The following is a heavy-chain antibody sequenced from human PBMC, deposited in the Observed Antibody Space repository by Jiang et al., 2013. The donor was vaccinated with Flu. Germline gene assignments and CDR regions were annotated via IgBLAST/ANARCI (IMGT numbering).Heavy chain of an antibody. V-gene: IGHV4-34*01. Sequence: LLKPSETLSLSCAVHDGPFSNYYWSWIRQPPGMGLEWIGEISHSGSSHYNPSLKSRVTISVDTSKKQFSLKLTSLTPADTAVYYCAQTATSPTGIPFDFWGRGALVTVSS. J-gene: IGHJ4*02. D-gene: IGHD2-21*02. CDR1: DGPFSNYY. CDR3: AQTATSPTGIPFDF. CDR2: ISHSGSS.